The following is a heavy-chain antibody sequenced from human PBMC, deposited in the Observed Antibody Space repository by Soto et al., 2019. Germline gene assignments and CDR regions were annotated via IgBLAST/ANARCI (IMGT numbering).Heavy chain of an antibody. CDR2: ISYDGSNK. Sequence: GGSLRLSCAASGFTFSSYAMHWVRQAPGKGLEWVAVISYDGSNKYYADSVKGRSTISRDNSKNTLYLQMNSLRAEDTAVYYCARGWLQFLPNGNAFDIWGQGTMVTVSS. CDR1: GFTFSSYA. D-gene: IGHD5-12*01. J-gene: IGHJ3*02. V-gene: IGHV3-30-3*01. CDR3: ARGWLQFLPNGNAFDI.